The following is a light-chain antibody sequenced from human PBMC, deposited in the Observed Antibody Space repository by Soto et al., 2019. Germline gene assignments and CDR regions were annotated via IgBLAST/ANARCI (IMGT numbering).Light chain of an antibody. CDR2: GAS. V-gene: IGKV3-20*01. CDR3: QQYGSSPWT. Sequence: EIVLTQSPVTLSVSPWERATLSCRASQSVSSSYLAWYQQKPGQAPRLLIYGASSRATGIPDRFSGSGSGTDFTLTISRLEPEDFAVYYCQQYGSSPWTFGQGTKVDI. CDR1: QSVSSSY. J-gene: IGKJ1*01.